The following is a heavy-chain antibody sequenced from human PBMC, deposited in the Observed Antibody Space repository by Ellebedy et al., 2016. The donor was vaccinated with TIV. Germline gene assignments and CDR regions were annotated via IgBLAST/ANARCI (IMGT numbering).Heavy chain of an antibody. D-gene: IGHD3-9*01. CDR1: NYSISSGSY. CDR3: ASGYYGTLTGSTGGDFDS. J-gene: IGHJ4*02. Sequence: SETLSLTCTVSNYSISSGSYWGWIRQPPGKGLEWIGSIYHIGSTYYNPSLKSRVTISVDTSKNQLYLKLSSVTAADTAVYYCASGYYGTLTGSTGGDFDSWGQGTLVTVSS. CDR2: IYHIGST. V-gene: IGHV4-38-2*02.